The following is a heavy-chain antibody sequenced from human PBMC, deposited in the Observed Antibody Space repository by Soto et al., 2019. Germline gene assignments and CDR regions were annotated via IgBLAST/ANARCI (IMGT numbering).Heavy chain of an antibody. D-gene: IGHD3-10*01. J-gene: IGHJ5*02. CDR1: GGAFGSNA. CDR3: GRGSGLNWFDP. Sequence: SVKVSCKASGGAFGSNAISWVRQAPGQGLEWMGNIIPIFGTTKNAQKFQGRVTITADESTDTAYMELSSLRSEDTAVYYCGRGSGLNWFDPWGQGTLVTVSS. CDR2: IIPIFGTT. V-gene: IGHV1-69*13.